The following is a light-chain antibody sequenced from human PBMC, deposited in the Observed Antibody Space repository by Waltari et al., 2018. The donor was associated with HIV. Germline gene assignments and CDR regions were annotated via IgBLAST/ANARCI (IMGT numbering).Light chain of an antibody. CDR1: KLGERY. Sequence: SYAVTQPPSVSVSAGQTASITRSGGKLGERYVCWYQQKQGQSPLLLIFQDVKRRSGIPERFSGSNSGNTATLTISGAQPVDEADYFCQVCDGRVVVFGGGTKLTVL. V-gene: IGLV3-1*01. CDR3: QVCDGRVVV. CDR2: QDV. J-gene: IGLJ2*01.